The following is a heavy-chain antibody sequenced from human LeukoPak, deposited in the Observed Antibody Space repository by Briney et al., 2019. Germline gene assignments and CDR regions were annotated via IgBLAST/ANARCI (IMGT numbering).Heavy chain of an antibody. D-gene: IGHD3-10*01. CDR3: ARGPHSMVRGVNAFDI. CDR1: GFTFSSYR. Sequence: GGSLRLSCAASGFTFSSYRMNWVRQAPGKGLEWVSSISSSSSYIYYADSVKGRFTISRDNAKNSLYLQMNSLRAEDTAVYYCARGPHSMVRGVNAFDIWGQGTMVTVSS. J-gene: IGHJ3*02. V-gene: IGHV3-21*01. CDR2: ISSSSSYI.